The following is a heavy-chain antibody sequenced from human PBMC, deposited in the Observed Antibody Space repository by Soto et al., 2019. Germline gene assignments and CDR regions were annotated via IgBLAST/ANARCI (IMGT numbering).Heavy chain of an antibody. CDR3: ARDHVPITAGYYYYGMDV. Sequence: ETLSLTCTVSGGSISGYYWSWVRQAPGKGLEWVANIKQDGSEKYYVDSVKGQFTISRDNAKNSLYLQMNSLRAEDTAVYYCARDHVPITAGYYYYGMDVWGQGTTVTVSS. CDR1: GGSISGYY. J-gene: IGHJ6*02. CDR2: IKQDGSEK. D-gene: IGHD1-20*01. V-gene: IGHV3-7*03.